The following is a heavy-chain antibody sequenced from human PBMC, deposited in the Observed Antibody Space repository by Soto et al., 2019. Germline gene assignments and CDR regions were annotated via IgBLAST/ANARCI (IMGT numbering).Heavy chain of an antibody. D-gene: IGHD6-13*01. V-gene: IGHV4-59*08. CDR3: ASTSSCWYLYYDYMDV. Sequence: SETLSLTCTVSGGSISRYYWSWIRQPPGKGLEWIGYIYYSVSTNYTPSLKSRVTISVDTSKNQFSLKLSSVTAADTAVYYCASTSSCWYLYYDYMDVWGKGTTVPVSS. CDR2: IYYSVST. J-gene: IGHJ6*03. CDR1: GGSISRYY.